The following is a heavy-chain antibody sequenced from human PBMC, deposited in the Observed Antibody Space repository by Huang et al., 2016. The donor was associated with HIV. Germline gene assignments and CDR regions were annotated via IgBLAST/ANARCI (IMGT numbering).Heavy chain of an antibody. J-gene: IGHJ4*02. D-gene: IGHD3-22*01. Sequence: EVQLVESGGGLVQPGGSLRLSCAASGFSISSYWMHGVRQAPGKGLVWVSRINSDGSSTSYADSVKGRFTISRDNAKNTLYLQMNSLRAEDTAVYYCARDPRIQSWLNFFDYWGQGTLVSVSS. CDR2: INSDGSST. CDR1: GFSISSYW. V-gene: IGHV3-74*01. CDR3: ARDPRIQSWLNFFDY.